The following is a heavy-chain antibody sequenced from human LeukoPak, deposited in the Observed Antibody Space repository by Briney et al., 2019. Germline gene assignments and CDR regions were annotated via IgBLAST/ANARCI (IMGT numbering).Heavy chain of an antibody. CDR1: GYTFTSYD. V-gene: IGHV1-8*03. J-gene: IGHJ4*02. Sequence: ASVKVSCKASGYTFTSYDINWVRQATGQGLEWMGWINPNSGNTGYAQKFQGRVTITRNTSISTAYMALSSLRSDDTAVYYCARVPQTDYDFDYWGQGTLVTVSS. CDR3: ARVPQTDYDFDY. CDR2: INPNSGNT. D-gene: IGHD4-17*01.